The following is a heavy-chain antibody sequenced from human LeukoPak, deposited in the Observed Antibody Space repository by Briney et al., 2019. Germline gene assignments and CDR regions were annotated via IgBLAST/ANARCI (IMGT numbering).Heavy chain of an antibody. CDR1: GFTFSSYW. V-gene: IGHV3-7*01. CDR3: ARHLSGVTGYPYGCGIDY. D-gene: IGHD5-18*01. Sequence: GGSLRLSCAASGFTFSSYWMSWVRQAPGKGLEWVANIKKDGSEKYYVDSVKGRFTTSRDNAKKSLYLQMNSLRAEDTAVYYCARHLSGVTGYPYGCGIDYWGQGTLVTVSS. J-gene: IGHJ4*02. CDR2: IKKDGSEK.